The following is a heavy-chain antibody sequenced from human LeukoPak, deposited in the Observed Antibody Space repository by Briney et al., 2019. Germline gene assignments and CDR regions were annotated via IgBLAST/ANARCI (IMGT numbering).Heavy chain of an antibody. Sequence: GASVKVSCKASGYTFTGYYIHWVRQAPGQGLEWMGWINPNSGGTNYAQRFQGRVTMTRDTSISTAYMELSRLRSDDTAVYYCARDRRAASPFYYYYYMDVWGKGTTVTVSS. V-gene: IGHV1-2*02. D-gene: IGHD6-13*01. J-gene: IGHJ6*03. CDR3: ARDRRAASPFYYYYYMDV. CDR2: INPNSGGT. CDR1: GYTFTGYY.